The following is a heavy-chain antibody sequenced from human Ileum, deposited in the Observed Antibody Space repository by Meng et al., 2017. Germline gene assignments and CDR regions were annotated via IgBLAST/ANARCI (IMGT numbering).Heavy chain of an antibody. CDR2: INHNGNT. CDR1: GGSFSANY. V-gene: IGHV4-34*01. Sequence: QVQLQQWGAGRFKPSETLSLTCVVYGGSFSANYWTWIRQPPGKGLEWIGEINHNGNTNYKPSLKSRVTISVDTSKKQFSLRLTSVTAADTAVYYCASARYDNWGQGTLVTVSS. J-gene: IGHJ4*02. CDR3: ASARYDN.